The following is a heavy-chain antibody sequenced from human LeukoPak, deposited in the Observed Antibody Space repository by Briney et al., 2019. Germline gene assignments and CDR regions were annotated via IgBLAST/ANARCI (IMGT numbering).Heavy chain of an antibody. CDR2: FDPEDGET. D-gene: IGHD2-21*02. CDR1: GYTLTELS. Sequence: ASVKVSCKVSGYTLTELSMHWVRQAPGKGLEWMGGFDPEDGETIYAQKFQGRVTMTEDTSTSTAYMELSSLRSEDTAVYYCARTMIGVVVTAHDAFDIWGQGTMVTVSS. J-gene: IGHJ3*02. V-gene: IGHV1-24*01. CDR3: ARTMIGVVVTAHDAFDI.